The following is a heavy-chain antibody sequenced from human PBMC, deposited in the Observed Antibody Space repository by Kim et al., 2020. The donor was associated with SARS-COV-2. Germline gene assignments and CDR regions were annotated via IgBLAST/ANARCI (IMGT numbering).Heavy chain of an antibody. J-gene: IGHJ3*02. V-gene: IGHV3-72*01. D-gene: IGHD6-6*01. Sequence: GGSLRLSCVASGFTFSDHHMDWVRQAPGKGLECVARSTNNGSGYTAEYAASVKCRFTISRDEKKNSLYLHMNSLKTEDTAVYSYARDSIHDAFVICRQGT. CDR1: GFTFSDHH. CDR3: ARDSIHDAFVI. CDR2: STNNGSGYTA.